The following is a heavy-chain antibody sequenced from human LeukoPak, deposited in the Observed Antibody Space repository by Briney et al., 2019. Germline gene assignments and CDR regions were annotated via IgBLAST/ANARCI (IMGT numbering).Heavy chain of an antibody. CDR1: GGSISSFY. Sequence: KPSETLSLTCTVSGGSISSFYWSWIRQPPGKGLEWIGYIYSSGSTNYNPSLKSRVTISVDTSKSQFSLTLSSVTAADTAVYYCARTEMATIKGAFDIWGQGTMVTVSS. V-gene: IGHV4-59*08. CDR2: IYSSGST. CDR3: ARTEMATIKGAFDI. D-gene: IGHD5-24*01. J-gene: IGHJ3*02.